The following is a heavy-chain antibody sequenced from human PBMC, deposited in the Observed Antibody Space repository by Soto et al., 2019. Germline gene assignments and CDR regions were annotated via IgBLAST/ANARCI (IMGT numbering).Heavy chain of an antibody. CDR3: ARHGPWSYVL. CDR1: GDSLSGSTYY. V-gene: IGHV4-39*01. CDR2: RLDSANT. D-gene: IGHD2-21*01. J-gene: IGHJ4*02. Sequence: PSETLSLTCTVSGDSLSGSTYYWGWIRQPPGKGLQWVVSRLDSANTYYNPSLKSRVTISVDTSNNQFSLRLNSVTAADTAIYYCARHGPWSYVLWGQGTLVTAPQ.